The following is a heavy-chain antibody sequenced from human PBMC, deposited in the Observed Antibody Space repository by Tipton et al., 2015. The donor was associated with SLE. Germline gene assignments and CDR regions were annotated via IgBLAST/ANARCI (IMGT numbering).Heavy chain of an antibody. CDR3: ARFHLKSYYEFDS. D-gene: IGHD1-26*01. CDR1: GGSISSHY. J-gene: IGHJ5*01. Sequence: TLSLTCTVSGGSISSHYWSWTRQPPGKTLEWIGYIYSGGSTNYNPSLKSRVSISVDTSKNQISLKLSSVTAADTAVYFCARFHLKSYYEFDSWGQGTLVTVSP. V-gene: IGHV4-59*07. CDR2: IYSGGST.